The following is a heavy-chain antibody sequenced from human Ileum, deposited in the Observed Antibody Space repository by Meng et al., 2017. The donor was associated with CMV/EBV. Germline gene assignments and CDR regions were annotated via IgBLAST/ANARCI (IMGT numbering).Heavy chain of an antibody. D-gene: IGHD3-10*01. CDR2: NTHSGRA. V-gene: IGHV4-34*01. CDR3: ARGLASGLPDY. Sequence: WGAGLYNPSVTLYRTCAGCGGSFTDDYWNWFRQSPGKELEWIGENTHSGRAYYRSSLTGRATSSVDMSKYQFSLKLPSVTAADTAIYYCARGLASGLPDYWGQGTLVTVSS. J-gene: IGHJ4*02. CDR1: GGSFTDDY.